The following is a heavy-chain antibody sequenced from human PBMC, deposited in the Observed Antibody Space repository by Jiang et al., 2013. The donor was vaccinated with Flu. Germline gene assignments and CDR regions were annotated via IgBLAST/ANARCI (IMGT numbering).Heavy chain of an antibody. CDR2: TYYRSKWYN. V-gene: IGHV6-1*01. CDR1: GDSVSSNSAA. CDR3: ARDLGPYYDFWSGYYTGFDY. J-gene: IGHJ4*02. D-gene: IGHD3-3*01. Sequence: SLTCAISGDSVSSNSAAWNWIRQSPSRGLEWLGRTYYRSKWYNDYAVSVKSRVTINPDTSKNQFSLQLNSVTPEDTAVYYCARDLGPYYDFWSGYYTGFDYWGQGTLVTVSS.